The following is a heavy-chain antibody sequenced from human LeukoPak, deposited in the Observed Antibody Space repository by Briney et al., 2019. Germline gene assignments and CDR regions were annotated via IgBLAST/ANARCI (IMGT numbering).Heavy chain of an antibody. CDR2: ISGSGGST. V-gene: IGHV3-23*01. Sequence: GGSLRLSCAASGFTFSSYAMSWVRQAPGKGLEWVSAISGSGGSTYYVDSVKGRFTISRDNSRNTLYLQVNSLRGEDTAVYFCAKDVPASWAPDYWGQGTLVTVSS. CDR1: GFTFSSYA. CDR3: AKDVPASWAPDY. J-gene: IGHJ4*02. D-gene: IGHD3-16*01.